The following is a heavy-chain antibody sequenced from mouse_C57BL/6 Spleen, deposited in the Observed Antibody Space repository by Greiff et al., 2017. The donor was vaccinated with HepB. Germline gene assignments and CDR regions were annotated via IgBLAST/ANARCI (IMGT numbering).Heavy chain of an antibody. V-gene: IGHV3-6*01. CDR3: ARWYFDV. CDR2: ISYDGSN. CDR1: GYSITSGYY. Sequence: DVKLQESGPGLVKPSQSLSLTCSVTGYSITSGYYWNWIRQFPGNKLEWMGYISYDGSNNYNPSLKNRISITRDTSKNQFFLKLNSVTTEDTATYYCARWYFDVWGTGTTVTVSS. J-gene: IGHJ1*03.